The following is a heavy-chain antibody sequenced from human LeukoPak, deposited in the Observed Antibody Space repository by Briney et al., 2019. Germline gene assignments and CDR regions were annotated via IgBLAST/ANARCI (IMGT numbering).Heavy chain of an antibody. CDR3: ASSKETTYYYFDY. V-gene: IGHV1-69*13. J-gene: IGHJ4*02. CDR2: IIPIFGTA. Sequence: SVEVSCKASGGTFSSYAISWVRQAPGQGLEWMGGIIPIFGTANYAQKFQGRVTITADESTSTAYMELSSLRSEDTAVYYCASSKETTYYYFDYWGQGTLVTVSS. D-gene: IGHD2/OR15-2a*01. CDR1: GGTFSSYA.